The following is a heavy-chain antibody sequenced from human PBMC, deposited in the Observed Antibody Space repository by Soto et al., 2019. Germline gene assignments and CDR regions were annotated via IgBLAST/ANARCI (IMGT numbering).Heavy chain of an antibody. CDR1: GGSITSNNG. D-gene: IGHD4-4*01. V-gene: IGHV4-4*02. Sequence: QVQLRASGSRLVKPSGTLSLTCLVSGGSITSNNGWAWVRQPPGKGLEWMGEIHHSGDTNYKSSLKSRVSLSLDKSRNQFSLRLTSMTAADTAVYYCARETYSNYGGWIDLWGQGALVTVSS. CDR3: ARETYSNYGGWIDL. J-gene: IGHJ5*02. CDR2: IHHSGDT.